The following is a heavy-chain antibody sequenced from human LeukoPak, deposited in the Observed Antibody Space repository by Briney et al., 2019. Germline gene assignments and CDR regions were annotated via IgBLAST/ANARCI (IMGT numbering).Heavy chain of an antibody. CDR1: GGSISSGPYY. CDR3: ARQYWRFGTNYFDY. J-gene: IGHJ4*02. D-gene: IGHD3-10*01. V-gene: IGHV4-39*01. CDR2: IYYSGST. Sequence: PSETLSLTCTVSGGSISSGPYYWGWIRQPPGKGLEWIGTIYYSGSTYYNPSLTSRVTISVDTSKNQFSLALSSVTAADMAVYYCARQYWRFGTNYFDYWGPGTLVTVSS.